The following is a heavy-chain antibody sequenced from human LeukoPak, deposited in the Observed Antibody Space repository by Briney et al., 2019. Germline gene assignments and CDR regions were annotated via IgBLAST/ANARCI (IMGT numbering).Heavy chain of an antibody. D-gene: IGHD4-17*01. V-gene: IGHV4-61*01. CDR2: IYYSGST. J-gene: IGHJ4*02. CDR3: ARGYGDYYFDY. CDR1: GGSVSSGSYY. Sequence: SETLSLTCTVSGGSVSSGSYYWSWIRQPPGKGLEWIGYIYYSGSTNYNPSLKSRVTISVDTSKNQFSLKLSPVTAADTAVYYCARGYGDYYFDYWGQGTLVTVSS.